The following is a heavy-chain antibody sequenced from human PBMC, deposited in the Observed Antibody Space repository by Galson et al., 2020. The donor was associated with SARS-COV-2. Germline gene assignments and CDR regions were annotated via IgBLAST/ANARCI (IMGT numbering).Heavy chain of an antibody. J-gene: IGHJ6*03. CDR2: IWYDGSNK. V-gene: IGHV3-33*01. Sequence: GGSLRLSCAASGFTFSSYGMHWVRQAPGKGLEWVAVIWYDGSNKYYADSVKGRFTISRDNSKNTLYLQMNSLRAEDTAVYYCARDHGGYYYYVDVGGKGTTVTVSS. CDR1: GFTFSSYG. CDR3: ARDHGGYYYYVDV.